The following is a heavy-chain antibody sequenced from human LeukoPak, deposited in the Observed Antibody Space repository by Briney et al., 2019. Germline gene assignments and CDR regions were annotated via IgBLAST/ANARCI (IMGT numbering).Heavy chain of an antibody. J-gene: IGHJ6*02. CDR3: ARRFRRYCSGGSCYYYYGMDV. D-gene: IGHD2-15*01. V-gene: IGHV1-69*13. CDR1: GGTFSSYA. Sequence: SVKVSCKASGGTFSSYAISWVRQAPGQGLEWMGGIIPIFGTANYAQKFQGRVTITADESTSTAYMELSSLRSEDTAVYYCARRFRRYCSGGSCYYYYGMDVWGQGTTVTVSS. CDR2: IIPIFGTA.